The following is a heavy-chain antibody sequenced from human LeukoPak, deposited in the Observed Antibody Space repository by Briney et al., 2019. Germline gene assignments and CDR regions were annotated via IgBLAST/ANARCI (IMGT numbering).Heavy chain of an antibody. CDR3: ARGDAYCGGDCYPPPIPVFDY. J-gene: IGHJ4*02. Sequence: SETLSLTCTVSGGSISSSSYYWGWIRQPPGKGLEWIGSIYYSGSTYYNPSLKSRVTISVDTSKNQFSLKLSSVTAADTAVYYCARGDAYCGGDCYPPPIPVFDYWGQGTLVTVSS. CDR2: IYYSGST. D-gene: IGHD2-21*02. V-gene: IGHV4-39*07. CDR1: GGSISSSSYY.